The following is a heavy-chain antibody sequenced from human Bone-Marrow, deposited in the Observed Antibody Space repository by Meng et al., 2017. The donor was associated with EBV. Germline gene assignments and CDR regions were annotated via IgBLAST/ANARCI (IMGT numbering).Heavy chain of an antibody. CDR1: GYSLNALS. Sequence: QVQLLQSGAEMKKPGASVKVSCKVAGYSLNALSIQWVRQAPGDGLEWMGGFDPEDGETMYAQKFLGRVTMTADTSTDTTYMELNSLRSEDTAVYYCASHGVGVSYWGQGTLVTVSS. J-gene: IGHJ4*02. CDR3: ASHGVGVSY. V-gene: IGHV1-24*01. D-gene: IGHD2-21*01. CDR2: FDPEDGET.